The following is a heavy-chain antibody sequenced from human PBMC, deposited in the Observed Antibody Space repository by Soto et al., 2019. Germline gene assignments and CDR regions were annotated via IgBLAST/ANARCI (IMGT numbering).Heavy chain of an antibody. D-gene: IGHD5-18*01. CDR1: GYTFTSYG. CDR3: AGEGLCTATGYYFGRDV. Sequence: QVQLVQSGAEVKKPGASVKVSCKASGYTFTSYGIRWVRQAPGQGLEWMGWISAYNGNTNYAQKLQGRVTMTTDTTTSTAYMEMRSLIADDTAGYYCAGEGLCTATGYYFGRDVLGQGTTVTVSS. J-gene: IGHJ6*02. V-gene: IGHV1-18*01. CDR2: ISAYNGNT.